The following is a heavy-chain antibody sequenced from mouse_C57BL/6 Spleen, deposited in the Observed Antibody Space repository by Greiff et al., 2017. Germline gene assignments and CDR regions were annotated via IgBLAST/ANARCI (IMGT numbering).Heavy chain of an antibody. CDR3: ARRGRYDY. CDR1: GYTFTSSG. V-gene: IGHV1-81*01. CDR2: IYPRSGNT. Sequence: VQLQQSGAELARPGASVKLSCKASGYTFTSSGISWVKQSTGQGLEWIGEIYPRSGNTYYNEKFKGKATLTADKSSSTAYMELRSLTCDDAAVCCCARRGRYDYWGQGTTLTVSS. J-gene: IGHJ2*01. D-gene: IGHD1-1*01.